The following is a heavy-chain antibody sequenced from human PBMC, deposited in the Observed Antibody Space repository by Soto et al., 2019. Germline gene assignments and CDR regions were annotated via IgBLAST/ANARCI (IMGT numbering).Heavy chain of an antibody. CDR2: ISYDGSNK. V-gene: IGHV3-30-3*01. CDR1: GFTFSSYA. J-gene: IGHJ6*02. Sequence: GGSLRLSCAASGFTFSSYAMHWVRQAPGKGLEWVAVISYDGSNKYYADSVKGRFTISRDNSKNTLYLQMNSLRAEDTAVYYCARVGNDCTNGVCLYYYYGMDVWGQGTTVTVSS. CDR3: ARVGNDCTNGVCLYYYYGMDV. D-gene: IGHD2-8*01.